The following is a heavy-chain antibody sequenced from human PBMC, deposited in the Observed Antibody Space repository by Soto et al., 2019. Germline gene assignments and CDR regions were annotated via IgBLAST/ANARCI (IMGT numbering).Heavy chain of an antibody. Sequence: SETLSLTCTVSGGSISSGGYYWSWIRQHPGKGLEWIGYIYYSGNTYYNPSLKSRVTISVDTSKNQFSLNLNSVTAADTAVYYCARRMQNYYGMDVWGQGTTVTVSS. CDR3: ARRMQNYYGMDV. CDR1: GGSISSGGYY. J-gene: IGHJ6*02. V-gene: IGHV4-31*03. D-gene: IGHD2-15*01. CDR2: IYYSGNT.